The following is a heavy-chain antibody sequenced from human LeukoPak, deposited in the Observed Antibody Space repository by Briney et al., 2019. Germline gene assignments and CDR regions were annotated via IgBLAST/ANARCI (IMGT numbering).Heavy chain of an antibody. CDR1: GGSISSSNYY. Sequence: PSETLSLTCTVSGGSISSSNYYWDWVRQPPGKGLEWIATIHYGGSTYYNPSLKSRVTISVDTSKNQFSLKLFSVTAADTAVYFCARSRETTVTGRPFDFWGQGTLVTVSS. V-gene: IGHV4-39*01. CDR2: IHYGGST. CDR3: ARSRETTVTGRPFDF. J-gene: IGHJ4*02. D-gene: IGHD4-17*01.